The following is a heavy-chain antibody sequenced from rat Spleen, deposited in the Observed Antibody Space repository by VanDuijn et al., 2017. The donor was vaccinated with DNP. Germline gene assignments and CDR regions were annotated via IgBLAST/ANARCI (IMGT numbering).Heavy chain of an antibody. CDR1: GFSLTDYS. V-gene: IGHV2-6*01. CDR3: ARDGQWDYLDY. D-gene: IGHD1-1*01. Sequence: QVQLKESGPGMVQPSQTLSLTCTVSGFSLTDYSVLWVRQPPGKGLEWIAAMSSGGSTYYNSALKSRLSISRDTSKSQVFLKVNSLQTEDTATYYCARDGQWDYLDYWGQGVMVTVSS. CDR2: MSSGGST. J-gene: IGHJ2*01.